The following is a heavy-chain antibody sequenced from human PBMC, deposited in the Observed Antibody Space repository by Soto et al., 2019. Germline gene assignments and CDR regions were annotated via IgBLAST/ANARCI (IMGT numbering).Heavy chain of an antibody. CDR3: ASLYYYYGMDV. CDR2: ISDSWST. J-gene: IGHJ6*02. Sequence: ASETLSLTSAVSGGSISSSNWWSWVRQPPGKGLEWLGEISDSWSTNYNPSIKSRVTISVDKSKNQYSLKLSSVTAADTAVYYCASLYYYYGMDVGGQGTTVTISS. V-gene: IGHV4-4*02. CDR1: GGSISSSNW.